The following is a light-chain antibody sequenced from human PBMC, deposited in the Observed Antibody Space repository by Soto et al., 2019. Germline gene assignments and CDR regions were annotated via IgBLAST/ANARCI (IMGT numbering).Light chain of an antibody. CDR2: SAS. CDR3: QQTYSAPPT. V-gene: IGKV1-39*01. J-gene: IGKJ2*01. Sequence: DIQITQSPSSLAASVGDRVAITCRAGQGITDYVNWYQQKAGKAPNILISSASRLQSGVPSRFSGYRSGTDFTLTINSLQPEDFATYYCQQTYSAPPTFGQGTKLE. CDR1: QGITDY.